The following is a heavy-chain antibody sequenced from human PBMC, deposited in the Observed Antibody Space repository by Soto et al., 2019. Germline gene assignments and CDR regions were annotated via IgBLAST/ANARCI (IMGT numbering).Heavy chain of an antibody. CDR3: ATPHYYDTTGYYSRFDY. Sequence: GGSLSLSCAVSGFTFSSYAMSWVSQAPGKGLEWVTAISGNGVGTYYADSVKGRFTISRDNSKNTLYLQMKSLRAEDTAVYYCATPHYYDTTGYYSRFDYWGQGTLVTVSS. CDR1: GFTFSSYA. CDR2: ISGNGVGT. D-gene: IGHD3-22*01. J-gene: IGHJ4*02. V-gene: IGHV3-23*01.